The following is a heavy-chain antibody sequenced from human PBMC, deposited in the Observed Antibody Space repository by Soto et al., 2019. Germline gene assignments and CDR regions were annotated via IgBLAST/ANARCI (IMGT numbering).Heavy chain of an antibody. D-gene: IGHD1-1*01. Sequence: PGESLKISCKGSGYSFTSYWIGWVRQMPGKGLEWMGIIYPGDSDTRYSPYFQGQVTISADKSISTAYLQWSSLKASDTAMYYCARLIGHNSHPPPEPLVVYWGQGTLVTVSS. J-gene: IGHJ4*02. CDR3: ARLIGHNSHPPPEPLVVY. CDR1: GYSFTSYW. CDR2: IYPGDSDT. V-gene: IGHV5-51*01.